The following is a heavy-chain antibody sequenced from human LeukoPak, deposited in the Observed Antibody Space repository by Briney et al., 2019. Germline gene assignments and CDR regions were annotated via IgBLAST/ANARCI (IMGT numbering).Heavy chain of an antibody. CDR1: GYSISSAYY. J-gene: IGHJ6*03. CDR3: ARTRWDSGSYYYMDV. CDR2: IYHSGST. D-gene: IGHD4-23*01. V-gene: IGHV4-38-2*01. Sequence: PSETLSLTCAVSGYSISSAYYWVWLRQPPGKGLEWIGTIYHSGSTYYNPSLESRVSLSVDTSKNQFSLMLTSVTAADTAVYYCARTRWDSGSYYYMDVWGKGTTVTVSS.